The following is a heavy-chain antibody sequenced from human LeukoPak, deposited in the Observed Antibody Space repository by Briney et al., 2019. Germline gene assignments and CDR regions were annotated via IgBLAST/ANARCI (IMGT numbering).Heavy chain of an antibody. CDR2: IYYTGST. D-gene: IGHD6-13*01. CDR1: GYSISSASY. V-gene: IGHV4-38-2*02. J-gene: IGHJ4*02. Sequence: SETLSLTCTVSGYSISSASYWDWIRQPPGKGLEWIGSIYYTGSTYYNPSLKSRVTVSVDTSKNQFSLKLSSVTAADTAFYYCARHYTSSWYYFDSWGQGTLVTVSS. CDR3: ARHYTSSWYYFDS.